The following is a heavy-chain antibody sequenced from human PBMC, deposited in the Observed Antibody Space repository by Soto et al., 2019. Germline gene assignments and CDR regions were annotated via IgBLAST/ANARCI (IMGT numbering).Heavy chain of an antibody. J-gene: IGHJ6*02. V-gene: IGHV1-46*01. CDR1: GYTFTSYY. D-gene: IGHD3-10*02. CDR3: ARLFGGWEDYYYYGMDV. Sequence: ASVKVSCKASGYTFTSYYMHWVRQAPGQGLEWMGIINPSGGSTSYAQKFQGRVNMTRDTSTSTVYMELSSLRSEDTAVYYCARLFGGWEDYYYYGMDVWGQGTTVTVSS. CDR2: INPSGGST.